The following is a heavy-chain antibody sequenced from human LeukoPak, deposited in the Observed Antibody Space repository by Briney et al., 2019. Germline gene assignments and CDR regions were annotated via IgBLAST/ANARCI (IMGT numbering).Heavy chain of an antibody. Sequence: SETLSLTCTVSGGSISSDYRSWIRQPAGKGLEWIGRIYSSGNTNYNPSLESRVTMSLDTSKNQFSLRLSSVTAADTAVYFCARGRGYCDSCTNRFDAWGQGTLVTVSS. V-gene: IGHV4-4*07. D-gene: IGHD3-22*01. CDR3: ARGRGYCDSCTNRFDA. J-gene: IGHJ5*02. CDR2: IYSSGNT. CDR1: GGSISSDY.